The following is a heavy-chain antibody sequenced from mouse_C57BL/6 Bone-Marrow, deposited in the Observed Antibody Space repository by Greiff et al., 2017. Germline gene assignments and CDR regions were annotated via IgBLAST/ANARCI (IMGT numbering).Heavy chain of an antibody. CDR1: GYAFSSYW. Sequence: VQLQQSGAELVKPGASVKISCKASGYAFSSYWMNWVKQRPGKGLEWIGQIYPGDGDTNYNGKFKGKATLTADKSSSTAYMQLSSLTSEDSAVYFCARGYDYDYAMDYWGQGTSVTVSS. J-gene: IGHJ4*01. V-gene: IGHV1-80*01. CDR2: IYPGDGDT. D-gene: IGHD2-4*01. CDR3: ARGYDYDYAMDY.